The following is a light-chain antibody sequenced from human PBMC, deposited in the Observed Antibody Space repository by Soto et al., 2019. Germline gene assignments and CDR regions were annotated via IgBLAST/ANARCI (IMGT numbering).Light chain of an antibody. CDR3: PQYDNFPLT. V-gene: IGKV1-33*01. CDR2: DAS. CDR1: QDISNY. J-gene: IGKJ1*01. Sequence: DIQMTQSPSSLSASVGDRVTITCQASQDISNYLNWYQQKPGKAPKLLIYDASNLETGVPSRFSGSGSGTDFTFTISSLQPEDVATYYCPQYDNFPLTFGQGTKVEIK.